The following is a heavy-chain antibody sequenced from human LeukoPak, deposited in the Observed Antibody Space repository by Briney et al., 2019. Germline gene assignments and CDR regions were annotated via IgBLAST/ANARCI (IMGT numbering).Heavy chain of an antibody. V-gene: IGHV3-21*01. CDR1: GFTFSSYS. J-gene: IGHJ6*02. CDR2: ISSSSSYI. D-gene: IGHD6-25*01. Sequence: GGSLRLSCAASGFTFSSYSMNWVRQAPGKGLEWVSSISSSSSYIYYADSVKGRFTISRGNAKNSLYLQMNSLRAEDTAVYYCARDQAGVHYGMDVWGQGTTVTVSS. CDR3: ARDQAGVHYGMDV.